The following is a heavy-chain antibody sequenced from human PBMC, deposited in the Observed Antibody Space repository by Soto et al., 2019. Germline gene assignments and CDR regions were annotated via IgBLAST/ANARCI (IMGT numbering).Heavy chain of an antibody. D-gene: IGHD4-17*01. CDR1: GDTISTGGYT. Sequence: PSETLSLTCDVSGDTISTGGYTWAWIRQPPGEALEWIGYIYYSGSTNYNPSLKSRVTISVDTSNNQFSLKVNSVTASDTAVYYCARRQAGDYGHWFDSWGQGILVTVSS. CDR3: ARRQAGDYGHWFDS. V-gene: IGHV4-61*05. CDR2: IYYSGST. J-gene: IGHJ5*01.